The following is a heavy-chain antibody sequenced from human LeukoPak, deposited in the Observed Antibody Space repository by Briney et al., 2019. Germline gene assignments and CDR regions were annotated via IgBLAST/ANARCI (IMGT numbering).Heavy chain of an antibody. CDR2: LSGTGGNT. J-gene: IGHJ4*02. V-gene: IGHV3-23*01. CDR1: AFTFSSYA. D-gene: IGHD2-21*02. Sequence: GGSLRLSCAASAFTFSSYAMAWVRQAPGNGLEWDSTLSGTGGNTYYADSVRGRFTISRDNSKNTLYLQMNSLRAEDTAVYYCAKAWALTYLGGVDSWGQGTLVTVSS. CDR3: AKAWALTYLGGVDS.